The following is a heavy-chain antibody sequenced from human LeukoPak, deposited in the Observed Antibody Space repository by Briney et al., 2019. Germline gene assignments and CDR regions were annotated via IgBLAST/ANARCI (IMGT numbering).Heavy chain of an antibody. CDR1: GFPFSYFG. V-gene: IGHV3-30*02. Sequence: GGSLRLSCAASGFPFSYFGMHWVRQAPGKGLEWVAFIRFDGNDKFYADSVKGRFTISKDTSRNTLYLQMNSLRAEDTAVYYCAKDLMRDRWFGESWGQGTLVTVSS. J-gene: IGHJ5*02. CDR2: IRFDGNDK. D-gene: IGHD3-10*01. CDR3: AKDLMRDRWFGES.